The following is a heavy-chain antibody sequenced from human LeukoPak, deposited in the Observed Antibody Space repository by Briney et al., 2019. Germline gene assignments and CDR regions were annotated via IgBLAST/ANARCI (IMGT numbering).Heavy chain of an antibody. V-gene: IGHV4-30-2*01. CDR2: VYHSGST. Sequence: PPQTLSLTCAVSGGSISSGGYSWSWIRQPPGKGLEWIGYVYHSGSTYYNPSLKSRVTISVDRSKNQFSLKLSSVTAADTAVYYCARSSPGGEVDYWGQGTLVTVSS. CDR3: ARSSPGGEVDY. CDR1: GGSISSGGYS. D-gene: IGHD2-21*01. J-gene: IGHJ4*02.